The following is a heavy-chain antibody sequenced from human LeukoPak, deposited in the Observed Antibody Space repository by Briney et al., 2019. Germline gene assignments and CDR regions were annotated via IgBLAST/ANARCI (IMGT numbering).Heavy chain of an antibody. J-gene: IGHJ6*03. V-gene: IGHV1-2*02. CDR2: INPNSGGT. CDR3: ARDSNFKFGRYYYMDV. CDR1: GYTFTGYY. D-gene: IGHD3-16*01. Sequence: ASVNVSCKASGYTFTGYYMHWVGQAPGQGLGWMGWINPNSGGTNYARKFQGRVTMTRDTSISTAYMELSRLRSDDTAVYYCARDSNFKFGRYYYMDVWGKGTTVTVSS.